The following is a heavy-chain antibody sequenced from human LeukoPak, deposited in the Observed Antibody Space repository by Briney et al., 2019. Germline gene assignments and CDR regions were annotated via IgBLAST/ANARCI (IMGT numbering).Heavy chain of an antibody. CDR2: IWYDGSNK. V-gene: IGHV3-33*01. CDR3: ARDLIYGSTTSCSYYYGMDV. CDR1: GFTFSSYG. J-gene: IGHJ6*04. Sequence: PGRSLRLSCAASGFTFSSYGMHWVRQAPGKGLEWVAVIWYDGSNKYYADSVKGRFTISRDNSKNTLYLQMNSLRAEDTAVYYCARDLIYGSTTSCSYYYGMDVWGKRTTVTVPS. D-gene: IGHD2-2*01.